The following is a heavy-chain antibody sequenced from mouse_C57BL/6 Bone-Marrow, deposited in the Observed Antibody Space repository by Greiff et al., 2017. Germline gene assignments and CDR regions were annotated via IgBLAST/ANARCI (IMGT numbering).Heavy chain of an antibody. CDR1: GYTFTSYW. V-gene: IGHV1-50*01. J-gene: IGHJ1*03. D-gene: IGHD1-1*01. CDR2: IDPSDGYT. Sequence: VQLQQPGAELVKPGASVKLSCKASGYTFTSYWMQWVKQRPGQGLEWIGEIDPSDGYTNYNQKFKGKATLTVDTSSRTAYMQLSSLTSEDSAVYYGARDGYGSSSFDVGGTGTTVTVSA. CDR3: ARDGYGSSSFDV.